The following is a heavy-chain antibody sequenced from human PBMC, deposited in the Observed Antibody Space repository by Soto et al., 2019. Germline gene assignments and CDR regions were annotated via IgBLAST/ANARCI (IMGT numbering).Heavy chain of an antibody. CDR1: GYTFTSYA. Sequence: GASVKVSCKASGYTFTSYAMHWVRQAPGQRLEWMGWINAGNGNTKYSQKFQGRVTITRDTSASTAYMELSSLRSEDTAVYYCARVSGIAVAFDAFDNWGQGTMVTASS. D-gene: IGHD6-19*01. J-gene: IGHJ3*02. CDR3: ARVSGIAVAFDAFDN. V-gene: IGHV1-3*01. CDR2: INAGNGNT.